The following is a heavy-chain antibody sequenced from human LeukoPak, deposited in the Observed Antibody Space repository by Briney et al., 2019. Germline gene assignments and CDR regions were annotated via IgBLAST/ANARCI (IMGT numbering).Heavy chain of an antibody. CDR2: IKQDGSAI. V-gene: IGHV3-7*04. D-gene: IGHD3-10*01. J-gene: IGHJ4*02. Sequence: GGSLRLSCAAFGFSFTNYAMNWVRQAPGKGLEWVGNIKQDGSAIYYGDSVKGRFSISRDNAQNSLYLQMNSLRVEDTAVYYCSRDYSASGSLDSWGQGTLVTVSS. CDR1: GFSFTNYA. CDR3: SRDYSASGSLDS.